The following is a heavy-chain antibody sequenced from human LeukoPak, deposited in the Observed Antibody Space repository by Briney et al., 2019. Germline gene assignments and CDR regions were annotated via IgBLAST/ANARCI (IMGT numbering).Heavy chain of an antibody. CDR3: AKDWYYYGSGTYIPSN. V-gene: IGHV3-74*01. J-gene: IGHJ4*02. D-gene: IGHD3-10*01. Sequence: GGSLKLSCAASGFTFSSYWMHWVRQVPGKGLVWVSRINSDGSSTGYADSVKGRFTISRDNAKNTLYLQMNSLRAEDTAVYYCAKDWYYYGSGTYIPSNWGQGTLVTVSS. CDR2: INSDGSST. CDR1: GFTFSSYW.